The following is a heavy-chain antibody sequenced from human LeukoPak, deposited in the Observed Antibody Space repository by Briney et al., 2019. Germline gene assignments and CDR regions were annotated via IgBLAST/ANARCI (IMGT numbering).Heavy chain of an antibody. Sequence: GGSLGLSCAASGFTFSSYSMNWVRQAPGKGLEWVSSISSSSSYIYYADSVKGRFTISRDNAKNSLYLQMNSLRAEDTAVYYCARARTYYYDSSGLGAFDIWGQGTMVTVSS. CDR3: ARARTYYYDSSGLGAFDI. CDR2: ISSSSSYI. V-gene: IGHV3-21*01. CDR1: GFTFSSYS. J-gene: IGHJ3*02. D-gene: IGHD3-22*01.